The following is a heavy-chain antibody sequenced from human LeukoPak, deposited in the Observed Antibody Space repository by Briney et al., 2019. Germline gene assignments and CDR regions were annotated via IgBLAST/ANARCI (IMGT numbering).Heavy chain of an antibody. CDR2: IYHSVST. CDR1: VGSFSDHY. D-gene: IGHD3-10*01. J-gene: IGHJ4*02. CDR3: VSLCYYASGSYSFDY. Sequence: SETLSLTCVVYVGSFSDHYWSWIRQPPGKGLEWIGQIYHSVSTNYNPCLKSGVSISVDASKKQFYLKLRSVPAADTAVYYCVSLCYYASGSYSFDYWGQGTVVTVSS. V-gene: IGHV4-34*01.